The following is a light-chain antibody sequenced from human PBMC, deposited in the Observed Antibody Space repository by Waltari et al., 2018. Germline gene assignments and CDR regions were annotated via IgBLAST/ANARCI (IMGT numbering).Light chain of an antibody. CDR1: QSLLHTDGKTY. V-gene: IGKV2-29*02. Sequence: IVMTQTPLSLSLTPGQSASISCKSSQSLLHTDGKTYLHWYLQKPGQPPQLLMYEVSRRFTGVPERFSGSGSGTDFTLTIRRVEADDVGIYYCMQGIHLISFGQGTRFEIK. CDR3: MQGIHLIS. CDR2: EVS. J-gene: IGKJ5*01.